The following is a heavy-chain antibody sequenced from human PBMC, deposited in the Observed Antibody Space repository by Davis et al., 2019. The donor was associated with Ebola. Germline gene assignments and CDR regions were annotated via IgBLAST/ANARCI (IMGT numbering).Heavy chain of an antibody. J-gene: IGHJ2*01. Sequence: MPSETLSLTCTVSGGSVSSGRYYWNWVRQSPGKGLEWIGYIYYNGNTNYNPSLKSRVTISVDTSKNQFSLKLSSVTAADTAVYYCARDSPDYHDSSGYCWYFDLWGRGTLVTVSS. CDR2: IYYNGNT. V-gene: IGHV4-61*01. D-gene: IGHD3-22*01. CDR1: GGSVSSGRYY. CDR3: ARDSPDYHDSSGYCWYFDL.